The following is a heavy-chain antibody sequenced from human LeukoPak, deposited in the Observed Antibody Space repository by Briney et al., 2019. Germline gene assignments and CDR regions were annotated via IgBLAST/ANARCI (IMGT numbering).Heavy chain of an antibody. CDR2: ISYDGSNK. Sequence: GPSLRPSYAAAGFTFSSYAMYWVRQAPGKGLAWVALISYDGSNKYRADSVKGRFTISRDNSKNTLYLQMNSLRAEDTAVYYCARGSSWGQGTLVTVSS. V-gene: IGHV3-30*04. CDR3: ARGSS. J-gene: IGHJ4*02. CDR1: GFTFSSYA.